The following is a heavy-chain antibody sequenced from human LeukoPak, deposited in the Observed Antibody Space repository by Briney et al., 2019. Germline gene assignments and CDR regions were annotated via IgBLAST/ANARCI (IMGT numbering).Heavy chain of an antibody. J-gene: IGHJ3*02. D-gene: IGHD3-3*01. V-gene: IGHV3-48*03. CDR2: ISSSGSTI. CDR1: GFTFSSYE. Sequence: GGSLRLSCAASGFTFSSYEMNWVRQAPGKGLEWVSYISSSGSTIYYADSVKGRFTISRDNAKNSLYLQMNSLRAEDTAVYYCASFAIFGVVTVPAFDIWGQGTMATVSS. CDR3: ASFAIFGVVTVPAFDI.